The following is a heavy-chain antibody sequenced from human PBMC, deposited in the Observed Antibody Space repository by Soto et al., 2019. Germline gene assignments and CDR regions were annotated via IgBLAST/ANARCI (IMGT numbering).Heavy chain of an antibody. D-gene: IGHD3-3*01. J-gene: IGHJ6*02. CDR2: INAGNGNT. Sequence: GASVKVSCKASGYTFTSYAMHWVRQAPGQRLEWMGWINAGNGNTKYSQKFQGRVTITRDTSASTAYMELSSLRSEDTAVYYCARGARPKYYDFWSGPKARVPGMDVWGQGTTVTVSS. CDR1: GYTFTSYA. V-gene: IGHV1-3*01. CDR3: ARGARPKYYDFWSGPKARVPGMDV.